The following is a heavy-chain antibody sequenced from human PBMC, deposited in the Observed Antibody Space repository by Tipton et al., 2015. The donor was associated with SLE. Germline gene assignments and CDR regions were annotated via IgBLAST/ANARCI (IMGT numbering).Heavy chain of an antibody. Sequence: TLSLTCTVSGGSISSGGYYWSWIRQHPGKGLEWIGYIYYSGSTYYNPSLKSRVTISVDTSKNQFSLKLNSVTAADTAVYYCARDAGRDITGTHGAFDIWGQGTMVTVSS. CDR2: IYYSGST. V-gene: IGHV4-31*03. D-gene: IGHD1-20*01. CDR3: ARDAGRDITGTHGAFDI. CDR1: GGSISSGGYY. J-gene: IGHJ3*02.